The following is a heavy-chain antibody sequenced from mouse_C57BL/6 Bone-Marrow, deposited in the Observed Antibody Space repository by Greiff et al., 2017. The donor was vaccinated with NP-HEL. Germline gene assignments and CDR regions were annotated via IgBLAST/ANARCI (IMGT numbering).Heavy chain of an antibody. D-gene: IGHD2-3*01. Sequence: EVKLVESGGGLVKPGGSLKLSCAASGFTFSDYGMHWVRQAPEKGLEWVAYISSGSSTIYYAATVKGRFTISRDNAKNTLFLQMTSLRSEDTAMYYCARDDLYYFDYWGQGTTLTVSS. CDR1: GFTFSDYG. CDR2: ISSGSSTI. V-gene: IGHV5-17*01. J-gene: IGHJ2*01. CDR3: ARDDLYYFDY.